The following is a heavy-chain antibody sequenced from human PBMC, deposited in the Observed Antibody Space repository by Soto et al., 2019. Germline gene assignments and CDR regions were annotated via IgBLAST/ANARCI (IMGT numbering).Heavy chain of an antibody. CDR2: FSAGGDYR. D-gene: IGHD3-22*01. J-gene: IGHJ4*02. CDR3: AREARYDRGVYHYEGIDY. CDR1: GFSFSDYS. Sequence: EVQLLQSGGGLAQPGGSLTLSCAASGFSFSDYSMNWVRRAPGKGLEWVSAFSAGGDYRHYADSVKGLFTISRDNSKNTLFLQMNSLRAEDTARYYCAREARYDRGVYHYEGIDYWGQGTLVTVSS. V-gene: IGHV3-23*01.